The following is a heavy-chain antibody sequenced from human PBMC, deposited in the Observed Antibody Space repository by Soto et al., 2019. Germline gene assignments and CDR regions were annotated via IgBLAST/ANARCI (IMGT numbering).Heavy chain of an antibody. CDR3: ARDRVGGGGVFFDY. Sequence: QVQLVQSGAEVKKPGASVKVSCKASGYTFTSYGISWVRQAPGQGLEWMGWISAYNGNTNYAQKLQGRVTXXTXTXXSTADMELRSLRSDDTAVYYCARDRVGGGGVFFDYWGPGTLVTVSS. CDR1: GYTFTSYG. D-gene: IGHD3-16*01. J-gene: IGHJ4*02. V-gene: IGHV1-18*01. CDR2: ISAYNGNT.